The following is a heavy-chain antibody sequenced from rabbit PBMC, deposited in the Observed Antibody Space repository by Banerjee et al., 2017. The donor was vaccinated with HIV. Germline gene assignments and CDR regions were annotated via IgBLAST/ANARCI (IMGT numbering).Heavy chain of an antibody. Sequence: QSLEESGGDLVKPGASLTLTCTASGFSFSSSYCMCWVRQAPGKGLEWTACIYAGSSGSTYYASWAKGRFTISKTSSTTVTLQMTSLTAADTATYFCARDRDFYAGSSYSYYGMDLWGQGTLVTVS. CDR1: GFSFSSSYC. V-gene: IGHV1S40*01. CDR2: IYAGSSGST. CDR3: ARDRDFYAGSSYSYYGMDL. D-gene: IGHD8-1*01. J-gene: IGHJ6*01.